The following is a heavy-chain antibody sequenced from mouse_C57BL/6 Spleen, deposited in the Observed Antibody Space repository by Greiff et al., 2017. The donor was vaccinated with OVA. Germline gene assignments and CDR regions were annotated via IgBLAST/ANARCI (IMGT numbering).Heavy chain of an antibody. CDR2: IDPSDSET. D-gene: IGHD1-1*01. Sequence: QVQLQQPGAELVRPGSSVKLSCKASGYTFTSYWMHWVKQRPIQGLEWIGNIDPSDSETHYNQKYKDKATLTVDKSSSTAYMQLSSLTSEDSAVYYCARGDYGSFDYWGQGTTLTVSS. CDR1: GYTFTSYW. J-gene: IGHJ2*01. CDR3: ARGDYGSFDY. V-gene: IGHV1-52*01.